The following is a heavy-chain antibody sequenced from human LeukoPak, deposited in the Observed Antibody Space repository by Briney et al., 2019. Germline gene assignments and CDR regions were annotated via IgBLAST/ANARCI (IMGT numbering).Heavy chain of an antibody. Sequence: ETLSLTCTVSGGSISSYYWSWIRQPPGKGLEWIGYIYYSGSTNYNPSLKSRVTISVDTSKNQFSLKLSSVTAADTAVYYCARDLNGSGFPYYYGMDVWGQGTTVTVSS. CDR2: IYYSGST. CDR1: GGSISSYY. CDR3: ARDLNGSGFPYYYGMDV. D-gene: IGHD3-22*01. J-gene: IGHJ6*02. V-gene: IGHV4-59*01.